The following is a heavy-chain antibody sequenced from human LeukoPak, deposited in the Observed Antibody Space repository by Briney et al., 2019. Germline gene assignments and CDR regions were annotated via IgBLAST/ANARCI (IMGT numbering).Heavy chain of an antibody. CDR3: VRGDQEASEPAFDY. J-gene: IGHJ4*02. D-gene: IGHD1-14*01. CDR2: ISSGGSTI. Sequence: GGSLRLSCAASVFTFSSYSMNWVRQAPWKGLEWVLYISSGGSTIYYADSVRGRFTISRDTAKNSLYLEMNSLRDEDTAMYYCVRGDQEASEPAFDYWGQGTLVTVSS. V-gene: IGHV3-48*02. CDR1: VFTFSSYS.